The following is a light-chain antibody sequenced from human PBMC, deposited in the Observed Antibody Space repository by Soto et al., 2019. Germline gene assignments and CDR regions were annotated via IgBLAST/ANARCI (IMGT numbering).Light chain of an antibody. CDR2: GSS. CDR1: ENVGTN. V-gene: IGKV3D-15*01. Sequence: IVMTQSPATLSVSPGEGVTLSCRASENVGTNLAWYQQKPGQAPKLLIYGSSTRATGIPATFSGSGSGTEFTLTISSLQSEESAIYYCQQYNNWRLSFGGGTKV. J-gene: IGKJ4*01. CDR3: QQYNNWRLS.